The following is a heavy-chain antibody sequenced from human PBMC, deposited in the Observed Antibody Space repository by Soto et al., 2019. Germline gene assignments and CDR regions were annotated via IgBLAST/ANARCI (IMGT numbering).Heavy chain of an antibody. CDR2: INHSGST. J-gene: IGHJ4*02. CDR3: ARTSRFDC. Sequence: SETLSLTCAVYCGSFSSYYWSWIRQPPGKGLEWIGEINHSGSTNYNPSLKSRVTMSVDTSKNQFSLKLSSVPAADTAVYYCARTSRFDCWGQGTLVTVSS. CDR1: CGSFSSYY. D-gene: IGHD6-6*01. V-gene: IGHV4-34*01.